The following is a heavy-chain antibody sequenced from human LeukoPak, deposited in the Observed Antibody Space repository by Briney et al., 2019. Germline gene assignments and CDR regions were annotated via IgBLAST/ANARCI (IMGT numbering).Heavy chain of an antibody. CDR1: GYNFPIYW. CDR2: IYPDDSNT. V-gene: IGHV5-51*01. CDR3: ARQGAAGKYYYYYMDV. Sequence: GGSLKISCQGSGYNFPIYWIGWVRQMPGQGLEWMGIIYPDDSNTIYGPSFQGQVTISADKSINTAYLEWSSLKASDTAIYYCARQGAAGKYYYYYMDVWGKGTTVTVSS. J-gene: IGHJ6*03. D-gene: IGHD6-13*01.